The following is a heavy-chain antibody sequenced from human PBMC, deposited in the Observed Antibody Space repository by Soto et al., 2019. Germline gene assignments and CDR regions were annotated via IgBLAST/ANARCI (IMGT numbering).Heavy chain of an antibody. V-gene: IGHV1-69*01. CDR2: IIPIFGTA. D-gene: IGHD3-16*01. Sequence: QVQLVQSGAEVKKPGSSVKVSCKASGGTFSSYAISWVRQAPGQGLEWMGGIIPIFGTANYAQKFQGRVTITADESTSRAYMEVSSLRSEDTAVYYCAGPAYDFGVMYGMDVWGQGTTVTVSS. CDR1: GGTFSSYA. CDR3: AGPAYDFGVMYGMDV. J-gene: IGHJ6*02.